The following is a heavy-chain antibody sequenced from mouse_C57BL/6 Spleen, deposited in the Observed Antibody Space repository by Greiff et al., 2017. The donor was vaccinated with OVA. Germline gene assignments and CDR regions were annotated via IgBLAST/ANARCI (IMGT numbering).Heavy chain of an antibody. CDR1: GFTFTDYY. J-gene: IGHJ4*01. CDR2: IRNKANGYTT. D-gene: IGHD1-1*01. V-gene: IGHV7-3*01. Sequence: EVKLEESGGGLVQPGGSLSLSCAASGFTFTDYYMSWVRQPPGKALEWLGFIRNKANGYTTEYSASVKGRFTISRDNSQSILYLQMNALRAEDSATYYCARSGSYAMDYWGQGTSVTVSS. CDR3: ARSGSYAMDY.